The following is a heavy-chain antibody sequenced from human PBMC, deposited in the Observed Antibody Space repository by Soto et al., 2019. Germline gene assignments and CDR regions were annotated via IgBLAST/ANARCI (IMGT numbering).Heavy chain of an antibody. J-gene: IGHJ6*02. CDR2: IYSGGST. CDR3: ARDLRTLYGMDV. V-gene: IGHV3-53*01. CDR1: GFTVGSNY. Sequence: EVQLVKSGGGLIQPGGSLRLSWAASGFTVGSNYMSWVRQAPGKGLEWVSVIYSGGSTYYADSVKGRFTISRDNSKNTLYLQMNSLRAEDTAVYYCARDLRTLYGMDVWGQGTTVTVSS.